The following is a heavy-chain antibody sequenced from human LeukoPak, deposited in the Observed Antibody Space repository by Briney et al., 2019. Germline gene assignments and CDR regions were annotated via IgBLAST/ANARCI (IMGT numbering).Heavy chain of an antibody. Sequence: GSVKVSCKASGGTFSSYAISWVRQAPGQRLDWMGWINGGSGNTKYSPEFQGRVTITRDTSASTAYMELSSLRSEDTAVYYCANPRYDSSGYYYVDWGQGTLVTVSS. CDR3: ANPRYDSSGYYYVD. D-gene: IGHD3-22*01. J-gene: IGHJ4*02. CDR1: GGTFSSYA. CDR2: INGGSGNT. V-gene: IGHV1-3*01.